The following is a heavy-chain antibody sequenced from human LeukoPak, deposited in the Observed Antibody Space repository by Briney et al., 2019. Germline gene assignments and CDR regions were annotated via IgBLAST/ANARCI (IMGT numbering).Heavy chain of an antibody. CDR3: ARGGGYGSGSYYNVDYYYYMDV. CDR1: GGSISSYY. Sequence: SETLSLTCTVSGGSISSYYWGWIRQPPGKGLEWIGSIYYSGSTYYNPSLKSRVTISVDTSKNQFSLKLSSVTAADTAVYYCARGGGYGSGSYYNVDYYYYMDVWGKGTTVTISS. V-gene: IGHV4-39*07. CDR2: IYYSGST. J-gene: IGHJ6*03. D-gene: IGHD3-10*01.